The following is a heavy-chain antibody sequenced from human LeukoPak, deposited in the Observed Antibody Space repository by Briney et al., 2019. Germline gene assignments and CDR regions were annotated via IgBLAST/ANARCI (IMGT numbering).Heavy chain of an antibody. CDR2: ISGSNSYI. J-gene: IGHJ6*02. CDR1: GFTFSSYT. D-gene: IGHD4-17*01. V-gene: IGHV3-21*01. CDR3: ARDPTVTPGYGMDV. Sequence: GGSLRLSCAASGFTFSSYTMHWIRQAPGKGLEWVSSISGSNSYIFYADSVKGRFTVSRDNAKDSLYLQMNSLRAEDTAVYYCARDPTVTPGYGMDVWGQGTTVTVSS.